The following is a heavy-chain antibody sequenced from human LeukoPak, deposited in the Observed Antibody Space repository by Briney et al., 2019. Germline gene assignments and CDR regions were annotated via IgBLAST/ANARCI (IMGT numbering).Heavy chain of an antibody. D-gene: IGHD2-15*01. CDR3: ARGEDCSGGSCMSDAFDI. J-gene: IGHJ3*02. V-gene: IGHV3-7*01. CDR1: GFTFSSYW. CDR2: IKQGGSEK. Sequence: GGSLRLSCAASGFTFSSYWMSWVRQAPGKGLEWVANIKQGGSEKYYVDSVKGRFTISRDNAKNSLYLQMKSLRAEDTAVYYCARGEDCSGGSCMSDAFDIWGQGRMVTVSS.